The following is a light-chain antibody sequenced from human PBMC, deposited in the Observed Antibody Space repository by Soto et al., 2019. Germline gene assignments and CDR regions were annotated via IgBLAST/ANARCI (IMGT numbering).Light chain of an antibody. CDR2: DDY. CDR3: QTRLNWPPG. CDR1: QSVTNY. Sequence: EICLTQYPDTLSLFAGERATLTCRASQSVTNYIAWYQQRPGQDHRLIIYDDYNRATGVPARFSGSGSGTDFTLTISDIEPADFGLYYCQTRLNWPPGFGHGNKVDI. J-gene: IGKJ1*01. V-gene: IGKV3-11*01.